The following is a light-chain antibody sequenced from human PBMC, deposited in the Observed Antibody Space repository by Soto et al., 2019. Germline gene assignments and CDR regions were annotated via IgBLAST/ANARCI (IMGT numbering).Light chain of an antibody. CDR2: GAS. CDR3: QQYGSSPLFT. CDR1: QSVSSSY. V-gene: IGKV3-20*01. Sequence: VLTQSPGTLSWSPGERATLSCRASQSVSSSYLAWYQQKPGQAPRLLIYGASSRATGIPDRFSGSGSGTDFTLTISRLEPEDFAVYYCQQYGSSPLFTFGQGTKLEIK. J-gene: IGKJ2*01.